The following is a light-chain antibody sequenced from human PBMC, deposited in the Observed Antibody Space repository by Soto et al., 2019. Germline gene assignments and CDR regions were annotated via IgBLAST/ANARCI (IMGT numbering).Light chain of an antibody. CDR3: QQYDSYPGT. CDR1: RSLLQTNGNTY. CDR2: KTS. J-gene: IGKJ1*01. Sequence: DIVMTQSPLSLPVTPGEPASISCRSSRSLLQTNGNTYLTWYQQKPGKAPKLLIYKTSILEKGVPSRFSGSGSGTEFTLTISSLQPDDFATYYCQQYDSYPGTFGQGTKVDIK. V-gene: IGKV2-28*01.